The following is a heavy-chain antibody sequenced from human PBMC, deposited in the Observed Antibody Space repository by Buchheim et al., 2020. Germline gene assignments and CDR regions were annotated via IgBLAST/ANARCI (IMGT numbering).Heavy chain of an antibody. J-gene: IGHJ5*02. D-gene: IGHD5-12*01. V-gene: IGHV1-3*01. CDR3: ARGYVDKNLFDP. CDR1: GYTFTGNA. Sequence: QVQLVQSGAEVKKPGASVKVSCKASGYTFTGNAIHWVRQAPGQRLEWMGWSNAGNGNTKYTQKFKGRVTFTRDTSASTAYMELSGLRFEDTAVYYCARGYVDKNLFDPWGQGTL. CDR2: SNAGNGNT.